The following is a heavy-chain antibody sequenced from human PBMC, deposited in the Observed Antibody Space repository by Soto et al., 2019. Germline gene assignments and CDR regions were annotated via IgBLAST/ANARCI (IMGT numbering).Heavy chain of an antibody. V-gene: IGHV3-21*01. D-gene: IGHD6-19*01. CDR3: ARDTIDGWYSSSGMDV. Sequence: PGGSLRLSCAASGFTFSSYSMNWVRQAPGKGLEWVSSISSSSSYIYYADSVKGRFTISRDNAKNSLYLQMNSLRAEDTAVYYCARDTIDGWYSSSGMDVWGQGTTVTVSS. J-gene: IGHJ6*02. CDR2: ISSSSSYI. CDR1: GFTFSSYS.